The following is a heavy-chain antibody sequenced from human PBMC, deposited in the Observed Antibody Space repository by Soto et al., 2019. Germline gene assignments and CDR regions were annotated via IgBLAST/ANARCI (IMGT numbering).Heavy chain of an antibody. V-gene: IGHV1-18*01. J-gene: IGHJ4*02. Sequence: QVQLVQSGAEVKKPGASVKVSCKASGYTFTSYGISWVRQAPGQGLEWMGWISAYNGNTNYAQKLQGRVTLTTGTSTSTAYMELRSLRAEDTAVYYCARDKGDCSGSYYGYLGQGTLVTVSS. D-gene: IGHD3-10*02. CDR3: ARDKGDCSGSYYGY. CDR2: ISAYNGNT. CDR1: GYTFTSYG.